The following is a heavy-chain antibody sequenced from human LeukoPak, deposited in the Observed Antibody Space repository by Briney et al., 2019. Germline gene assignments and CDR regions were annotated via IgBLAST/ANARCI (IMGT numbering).Heavy chain of an antibody. J-gene: IGHJ6*03. D-gene: IGHD3-22*01. V-gene: IGHV3-23*01. CDR2: ISGSGGST. CDR3: AKDGNPYDSSGYYYVYYYYMDV. CDR1: GFTFSSYG. Sequence: GGSLRLSCAASGFTFSSYGMSWVRQAPGKGLEWVSAISGSGGSTHYADSVKGRFTISRDNSKNTLYLQMNSLRAEDTAVYYCAKDGNPYDSSGYYYVYYYYMDVWGKGTTVAVSS.